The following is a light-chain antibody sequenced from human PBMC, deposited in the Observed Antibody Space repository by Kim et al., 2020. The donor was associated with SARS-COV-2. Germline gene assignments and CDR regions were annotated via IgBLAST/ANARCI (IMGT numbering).Light chain of an antibody. J-gene: IGLJ3*02. Sequence: ELTQPLSVSVALGQTARITCGGNNIGSKNVHWYQQKPGQAPVRVIYRDSYRPSGIPERFSGSNSGTTATLTISRAQAGDEADYYCQVWDSSTGVFGGGTQLTVL. V-gene: IGLV3-9*01. CDR3: QVWDSSTGV. CDR2: RDS. CDR1: NIGSKN.